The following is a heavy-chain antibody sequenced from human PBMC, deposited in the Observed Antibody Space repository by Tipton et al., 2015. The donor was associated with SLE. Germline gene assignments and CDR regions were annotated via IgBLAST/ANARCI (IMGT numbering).Heavy chain of an antibody. J-gene: IGHJ3*02. CDR3: ARGGWGVAFDI. CDR2: IYTSGST. CDR1: GGSISSGSYY. V-gene: IGHV4-61*09. D-gene: IGHD3-16*01. Sequence: TLSLTCTVSGGSISSGSYYWSWIRQPAGKGLEWIGYIYTSGSTNYNPSLKSRVTISVDTSKNQFSLKLSSVTAADTAVYYCARGGWGVAFDIWGQGTMVTVSS.